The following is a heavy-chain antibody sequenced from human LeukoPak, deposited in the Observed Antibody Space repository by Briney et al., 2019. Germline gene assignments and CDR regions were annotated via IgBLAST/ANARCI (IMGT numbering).Heavy chain of an antibody. CDR2: INPSGGST. CDR1: GYTFTSYY. Sequence: ASVKVSCKASGYTFTSYYMHWVRQAPGQGLEWMGIINPSGGSTSYAQKFQGRVTMTRDTSTSTVYMELSSRRSEDTAVYYCARDGANYDFWSGYPFDPWGQGTLVTVSS. J-gene: IGHJ5*02. CDR3: ARDGANYDFWSGYPFDP. V-gene: IGHV1-46*01. D-gene: IGHD3-3*01.